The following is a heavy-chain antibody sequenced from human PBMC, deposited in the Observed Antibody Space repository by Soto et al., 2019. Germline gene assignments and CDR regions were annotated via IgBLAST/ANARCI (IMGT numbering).Heavy chain of an antibody. CDR3: ARETYGDYVGYFDP. Sequence: QLQLQESGSRLVKSSETLSLTCDVSGXXXXXXXXXXXXXXXXXXXXXGWIGHTYHSGNPYYNPXXXSRVIIXXDRSXXQXXLKVRSXXAXXTXVXYCARETYGDYVGYFDPWGQGIQVTVSS. D-gene: IGHD4-17*01. CDR1: GXXXXXXXXX. V-gene: IGHV4-30-2*01. CDR2: TYHSGNP. J-gene: IGHJ5*02.